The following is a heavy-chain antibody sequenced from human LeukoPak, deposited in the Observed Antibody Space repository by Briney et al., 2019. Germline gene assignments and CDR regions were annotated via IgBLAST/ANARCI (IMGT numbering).Heavy chain of an antibody. CDR2: ISSSSSYI. J-gene: IGHJ4*02. CDR3: ARVFMVANACDY. CDR1: GFTFSSYS. V-gene: IGHV3-21*01. Sequence: GSLRLSCAASGFTFSSYSMNWVRQAPGKGLEWVSSISSSSSYIYYADSVKGRFTISRDNAKNSLYLQMNSLRAEDTAVYYCARVFMVANACDYWGQGTLVTVSS. D-gene: IGHD5-12*01.